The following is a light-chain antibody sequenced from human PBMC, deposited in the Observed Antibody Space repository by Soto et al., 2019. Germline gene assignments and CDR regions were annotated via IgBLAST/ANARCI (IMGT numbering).Light chain of an antibody. Sequence: QAVVTQPPSVSGEPGQRVTISCTGSSSSIGAGYDVHWYHQLPGAAPKLLVSGNNNRPSGVPDRFSASKSGTSASLAITGLQPEAEAQYYCQSYDSRLTAYVFGTGTKRPVL. V-gene: IGLV1-40*01. J-gene: IGLJ1*01. CDR2: GNN. CDR3: QSYDSRLTAYV. CDR1: SSSIGAGYD.